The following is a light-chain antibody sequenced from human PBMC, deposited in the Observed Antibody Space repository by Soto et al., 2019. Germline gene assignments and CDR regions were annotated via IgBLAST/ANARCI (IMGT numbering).Light chain of an antibody. Sequence: IKMTQSPSSLSASLGDRVTITCRASQSISSYLKWYQQKLGTAPKLLIYAVSSVKSGAPSMCSSRGWATDFTLIISSLQPEDFATYYYQHSYSPPRTFGQGTMVDI. CDR2: AVS. J-gene: IGKJ1*01. CDR1: QSISSY. V-gene: IGKV1-39*01. CDR3: QHSYSPPRT.